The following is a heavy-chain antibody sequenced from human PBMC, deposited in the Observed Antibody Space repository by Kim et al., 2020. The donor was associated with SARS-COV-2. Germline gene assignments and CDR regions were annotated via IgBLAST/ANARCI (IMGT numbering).Heavy chain of an antibody. CDR1: GGSFSGYY. CDR2: INHSGST. Sequence: SETLSLTCAVYGGSFSGYYWSWIRQPPGKGLEWIGEINHSGSTNYNPSLKSRVTISVDTSKNQFSLKLSSVTAADTAVYYCARLPPRYNWNLGGPGWFDPWGQGTLVTVSS. D-gene: IGHD1-20*01. J-gene: IGHJ5*02. V-gene: IGHV4-34*01. CDR3: ARLPPRYNWNLGGPGWFDP.